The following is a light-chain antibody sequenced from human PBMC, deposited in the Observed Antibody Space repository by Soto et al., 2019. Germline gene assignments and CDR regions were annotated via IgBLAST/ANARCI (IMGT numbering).Light chain of an antibody. CDR1: QSLVYSDGNTY. CDR2: KVS. Sequence: DVVMTQSPLSLPVTLGQPASISCRSSQSLVYSDGNTYLNWFQQRPGQSQRRLIYKVSNRDSGVPDRFSGSGSGTDFTLKISRVEAEDVGVYYCMQGTHWPPTFGQGTNVAIK. J-gene: IGKJ1*01. V-gene: IGKV2-30*01. CDR3: MQGTHWPPT.